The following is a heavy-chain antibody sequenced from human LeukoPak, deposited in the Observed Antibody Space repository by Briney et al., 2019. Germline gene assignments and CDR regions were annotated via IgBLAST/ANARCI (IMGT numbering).Heavy chain of an antibody. J-gene: IGHJ4*02. Sequence: GGSLRLSCAASGLTFSSYSMNRVRQAPGKGLEWVSSISSSSSYIYYADSVKGRFTISRDNAKNSLYLQMNSLRAEDTAVYYCTRDEDFYSSSSDYWGQGTLVTVSS. CDR3: TRDEDFYSSSSDY. CDR2: ISSSSSYI. CDR1: GLTFSSYS. D-gene: IGHD6-6*01. V-gene: IGHV3-21*01.